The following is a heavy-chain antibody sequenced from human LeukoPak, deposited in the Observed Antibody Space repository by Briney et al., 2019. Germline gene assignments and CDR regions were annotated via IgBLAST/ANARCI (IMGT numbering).Heavy chain of an antibody. D-gene: IGHD3-3*01. J-gene: IGHJ4*02. CDR1: GFTFSDYY. CDR3: AKAPYPYDSWSGPDY. CDR2: ISGSGGST. Sequence: GGSLRLSCAASGFTFSDYYMSWIRQAPGKGLEWVSAISGSGGSTYYADSVKGRFTISRDNSKNTLYLQMNSLRAEDTAVYYCAKAPYPYDSWSGPDYWGQGTLVTVSS. V-gene: IGHV3-23*01.